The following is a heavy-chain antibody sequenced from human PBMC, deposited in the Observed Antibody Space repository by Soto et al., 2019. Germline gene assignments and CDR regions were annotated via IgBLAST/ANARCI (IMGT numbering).Heavy chain of an antibody. Sequence: SETLSLTCTVSGGSISSNSYYWDWIRQPPGKGLEWIGSIYYSGTTYYNPSLKSRVTISVYTSKNQFSLNLSSVTAADTAVYYCARSYYGDLLFDYWGQGTLVTVSS. CDR2: IYYSGTT. V-gene: IGHV4-39*01. CDR3: ARSYYGDLLFDY. CDR1: GGSISSNSYY. D-gene: IGHD4-17*01. J-gene: IGHJ4*02.